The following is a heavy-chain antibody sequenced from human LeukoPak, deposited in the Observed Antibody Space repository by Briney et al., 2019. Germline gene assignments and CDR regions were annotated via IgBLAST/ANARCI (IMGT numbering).Heavy chain of an antibody. Sequence: SETLSLTCTVSGGSISTYYWSWIRQPPGKGLEWIGYIYYSGSTNYNPSLKSRVTISVGTSKNQFSLKLSSVTAADTAVYYCARVETSYYYMDVWGKGTTVTVSS. CDR3: ARVETSYYYMDV. CDR1: GGSISTYY. V-gene: IGHV4-59*01. CDR2: IYYSGST. J-gene: IGHJ6*03.